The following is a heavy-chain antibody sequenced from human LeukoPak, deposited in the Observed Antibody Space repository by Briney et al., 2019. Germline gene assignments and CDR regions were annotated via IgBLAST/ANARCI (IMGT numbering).Heavy chain of an antibody. CDR1: GGSVSSGSNS. D-gene: IGHD3-3*01. V-gene: IGHV4-61*02. CDR2: IYTSGST. CDR3: ARTPYYDFWTVDP. J-gene: IGHJ5*02. Sequence: SETLSLTCTVSGGSVSSGSNSWSWIRQPAGKGLERIGRIYTSGSTNYNPSLKSRVTISVDTSKNQFSLKLSSVTAADTAVYYCARTPYYDFWTVDPWGQGTLVTVSS.